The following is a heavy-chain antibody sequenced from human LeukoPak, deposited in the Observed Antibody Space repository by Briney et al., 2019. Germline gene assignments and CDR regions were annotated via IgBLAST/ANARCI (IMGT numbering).Heavy chain of an antibody. Sequence: GASVKVSCKASGYTFTSYGISWVRQAPGQGLEWMGWISAYNGNTNYAQKLQGRVTMTTDTSTSTAYMELRSLRSDDTAVYYCARGQGVDFWSGRTSLLYFDYWGQGTLVTVSS. CDR3: ARGQGVDFWSGRTSLLYFDY. D-gene: IGHD3-3*01. V-gene: IGHV1-18*01. CDR1: GYTFTSYG. J-gene: IGHJ4*02. CDR2: ISAYNGNT.